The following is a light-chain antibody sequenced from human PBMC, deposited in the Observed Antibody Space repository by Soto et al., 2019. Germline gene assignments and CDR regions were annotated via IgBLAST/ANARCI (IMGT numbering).Light chain of an antibody. J-gene: IGLJ1*01. CDR1: SSDVGGYNF. CDR2: EVT. Sequence: QPALAQPASVSGSPGQSITISCTGTSSDVGGYNFVAWYQQHPGKAPKLIIYEVTNRPSGVSDRFSGSKSGNTASLTISGLQAEDESDYYCSSYTSNRGVFGTGTKVTVL. V-gene: IGLV2-14*01. CDR3: SSYTSNRGV.